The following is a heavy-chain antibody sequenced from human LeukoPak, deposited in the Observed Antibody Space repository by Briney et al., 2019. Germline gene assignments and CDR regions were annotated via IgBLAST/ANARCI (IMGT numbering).Heavy chain of an antibody. CDR1: GYTFTSYG. V-gene: IGHV1-18*01. CDR3: ARDLGRLEIQLWPSRFDY. CDR2: ISAYNGNT. D-gene: IGHD5-18*01. Sequence: ASVKVSCKASGYTFTSYGISWVRQAPGQGLEWMGWISAYNGNTNYAQKLQGRVTMTTDTSTSTAYMELRSLRSDDTAVYYCARDLGRLEIQLWPSRFDYWGQGTLVTVSS. J-gene: IGHJ4*02.